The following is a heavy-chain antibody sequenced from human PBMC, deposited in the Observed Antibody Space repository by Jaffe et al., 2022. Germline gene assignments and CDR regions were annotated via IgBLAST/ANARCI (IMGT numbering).Heavy chain of an antibody. CDR1: GGSISSSNW. V-gene: IGHV4-4*02. CDR3: ARGGRGRKRSVGETYYYYYMDV. Sequence: QVQLQESGPGLVKPSGTLSLTCAVSGGSISSSNWWSWVRQPPGKGLEWIGEIYHSGSTNYNPSLKSRVTISVDKSKNQFSLKLSSVTAADTAVYYCARGGRGRKRSVGETYYYYYMDVWGKGTTVTVSS. J-gene: IGHJ6*03. CDR2: IYHSGST. D-gene: IGHD3-10*01.